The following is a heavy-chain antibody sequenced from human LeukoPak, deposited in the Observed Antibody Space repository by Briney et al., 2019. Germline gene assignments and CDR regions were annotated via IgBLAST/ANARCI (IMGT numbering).Heavy chain of an antibody. V-gene: IGHV4-34*01. CDR1: GFTFSSYW. Sequence: GSLRLSCAASGFTFSSYWMSWIRQPPGKGLEWIGEINHSGSTNYNPSLKSRVTISVDTSKNQFSLKLSSVTAADTAVYYCARGPRHYDFWSGYYLYFDYWGQGTLVTVSS. CDR2: INHSGST. CDR3: ARGPRHYDFWSGYYLYFDY. D-gene: IGHD3-3*01. J-gene: IGHJ4*02.